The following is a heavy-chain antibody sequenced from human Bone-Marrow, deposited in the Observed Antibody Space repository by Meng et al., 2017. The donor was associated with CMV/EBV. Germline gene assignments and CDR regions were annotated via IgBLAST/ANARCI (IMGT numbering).Heavy chain of an antibody. V-gene: IGHV3-48*03. Sequence: GESLKISCAASGFTFSSYEMNWVRQAPGKGLEWVSYISSSGSTIYYADSVKGRFTISRDNAKNSLYLQMNSLRAEDTAVYYCARDGNIVVVPAFYYYGMDVWGQGNTVNVAS. D-gene: IGHD2-2*01. CDR2: ISSSGSTI. J-gene: IGHJ6*02. CDR1: GFTFSSYE. CDR3: ARDGNIVVVPAFYYYGMDV.